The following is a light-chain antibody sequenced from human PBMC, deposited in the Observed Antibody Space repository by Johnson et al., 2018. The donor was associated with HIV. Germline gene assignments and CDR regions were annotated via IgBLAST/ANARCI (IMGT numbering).Light chain of an antibody. V-gene: IGLV1-51*02. J-gene: IGLJ1*01. CDR3: GTWDSSLSAVP. CDR1: NSNIGTYY. CDR2: ENN. Sequence: QSVLTQPPSVSAAPGQKVTISCSGTNSNIGTYYVSWYQHLPGTAPKLLIYENNKRPSGIPDRFSGSKSGTSATLGITGLQTGDEADYYCGTWDSSLSAVPFGTGTKVTGL.